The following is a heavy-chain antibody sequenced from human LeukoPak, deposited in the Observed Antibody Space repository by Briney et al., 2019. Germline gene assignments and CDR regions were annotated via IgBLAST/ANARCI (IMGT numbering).Heavy chain of an antibody. CDR2: ISSSSSYI. D-gene: IGHD3-22*01. CDR3: ARGGSYYDSSGYYYKSFDY. Sequence: AGGSLRLSCAASGFTFSSYSMNWVRQAPGKGLEWVSSISSSSSYINYADSVKGRFTISRDNAKNSLYLQMNSLRAEDTAVYYCARGGSYYDSSGYYYKSFDYWGQGTLVTVSS. J-gene: IGHJ4*02. V-gene: IGHV3-21*01. CDR1: GFTFSSYS.